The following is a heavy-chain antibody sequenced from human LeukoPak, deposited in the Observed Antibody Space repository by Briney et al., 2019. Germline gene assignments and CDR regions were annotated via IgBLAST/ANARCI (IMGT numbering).Heavy chain of an antibody. J-gene: IGHJ4*02. Sequence: PGGSLRLSCAASGFIFGSYAMSWVRQAPGQGLEWVAVIWYDGSNKYYADSVKGRFTISRDNSKNTLYLQMNSLRAEDTAVYYCARDPGFGELGDYWGQGTLVTVSS. CDR1: GFIFGSYA. CDR3: ARDPGFGELGDY. V-gene: IGHV3-33*08. D-gene: IGHD3-10*01. CDR2: IWYDGSNK.